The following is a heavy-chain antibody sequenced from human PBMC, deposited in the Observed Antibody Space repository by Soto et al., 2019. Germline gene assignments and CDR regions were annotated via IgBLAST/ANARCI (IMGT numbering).Heavy chain of an antibody. CDR1: GFTFISYA. CDR2: ISGSGGST. Sequence: EVQLLESGGGFVQPGGSLILSCAASGFTFISYAMSCVRQAPVKGLEWVSAISGSGGSTYYADSVKGRFTISRDNSKNTLYLQMNSLRAEDTAVYYCAKDRRYCSSTSCSTNWFDPWGQGTLVTVSS. D-gene: IGHD2-2*02. J-gene: IGHJ5*02. CDR3: AKDRRYCSSTSCSTNWFDP. V-gene: IGHV3-23*01.